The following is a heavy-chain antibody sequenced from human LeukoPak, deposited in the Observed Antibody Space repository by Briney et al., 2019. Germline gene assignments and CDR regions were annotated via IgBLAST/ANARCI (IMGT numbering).Heavy chain of an antibody. Sequence: SETLSLTCTVSGGSISTYYWSWIRQPPGKGLEWIGSIYYSGSTNYNPSLKSRVTISVDTSKNQSSLKLRSVTAADTAVYYCARVGGITMIVVLITDAFDIWGQGTMVTVSS. CDR3: ARVGGITMIVVLITDAFDI. CDR1: GGSISTYY. J-gene: IGHJ3*02. V-gene: IGHV4-59*12. CDR2: IYYSGST. D-gene: IGHD3-22*01.